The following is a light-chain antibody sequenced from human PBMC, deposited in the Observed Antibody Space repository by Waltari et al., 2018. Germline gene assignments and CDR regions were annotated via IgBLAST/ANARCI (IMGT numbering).Light chain of an antibody. CDR3: QQSYNTPLT. CDR2: AAS. CDR1: QSITNF. Sequence: DIKMTQSPSSLSASVGDRVTIPCRASQSITNFLNWYQQRPGQAPKLLIYAASILQSGVPAKFSGSGSGTDFTLTISSLQPEDFATYYCQQSYNTPLTFGEGTKVEIK. V-gene: IGKV1-39*01. J-gene: IGKJ4*01.